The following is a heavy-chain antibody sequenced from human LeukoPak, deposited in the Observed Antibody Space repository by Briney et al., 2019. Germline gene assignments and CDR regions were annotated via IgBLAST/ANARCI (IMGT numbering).Heavy chain of an antibody. CDR3: ASSPRLTTSWFLFDS. Sequence: SETLSLTCSVSGGSISSYYWSWIRQPPGKGLEWIGYVYYSGSTNYNPSLKTRLHLSVDTSKNRFSLKLSSVTAADTAVYYCASSPRLTTSWFLFDSWGRGTLVTVSS. V-gene: IGHV4-59*08. CDR2: VYYSGST. J-gene: IGHJ5*01. CDR1: GGSISSYY. D-gene: IGHD2-2*01.